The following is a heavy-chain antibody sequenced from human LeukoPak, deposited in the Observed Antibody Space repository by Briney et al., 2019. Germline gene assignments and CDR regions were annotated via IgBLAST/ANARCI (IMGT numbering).Heavy chain of an antibody. J-gene: IGHJ4*02. CDR3: ARNSGSYYFDY. CDR1: GFTFSSYW. V-gene: IGHV3-74*01. CDR2: INSDGSST. Sequence: GGSLRLSCAASGFTFSSYWMHWVRQAPGKGLVWVSRINSDGSSTSYADSVKGRFTISRDNAKNTPYLQMNSLRAEDTAVYYCARNSGSYYFDYWGQGTLVTVSS. D-gene: IGHD1-26*01.